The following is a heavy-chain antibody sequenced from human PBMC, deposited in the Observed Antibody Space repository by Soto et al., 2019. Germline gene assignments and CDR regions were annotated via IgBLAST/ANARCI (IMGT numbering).Heavy chain of an antibody. CDR2: IYTSGST. J-gene: IGHJ5*02. CDR3: ARGLAVAGTNWFDP. CDR1: GGYISSYY. V-gene: IGHV4-4*07. D-gene: IGHD6-19*01. Sequence: SETLSLTCTVSGGYISSYYWSWIRQPAGKGLEWIGRIYTSGSTNYNPSLKSRVTMSVDTSKNQFSLKLSSVTAADTAVYYCARGLAVAGTNWFDPWGQGTLVTAPQ.